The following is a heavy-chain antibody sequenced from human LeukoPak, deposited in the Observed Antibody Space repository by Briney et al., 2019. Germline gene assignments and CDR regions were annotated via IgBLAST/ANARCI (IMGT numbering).Heavy chain of an antibody. Sequence: SVKVSCKASGGTFSSYAISWVRQAPGQGLEWMGGIIPIFGTANYAQKFQGRVTITADESTSTAYMELSSLRSEDTAVYYCAREADITMVRGVIGYWGRGTLVTVSS. J-gene: IGHJ4*02. V-gene: IGHV1-69*13. D-gene: IGHD3-10*01. CDR2: IIPIFGTA. CDR1: GGTFSSYA. CDR3: AREADITMVRGVIGY.